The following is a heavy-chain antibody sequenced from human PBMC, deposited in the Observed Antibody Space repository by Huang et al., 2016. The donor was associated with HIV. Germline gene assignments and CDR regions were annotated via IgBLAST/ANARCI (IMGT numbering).Heavy chain of an antibody. Sequence: QVQLVQSGAEVKKPGASVKVSCKASGFKFNNYDFNWVRQASGQGLEWMGWMNPKSGNTGYAQKFQGRVTITRNTSITTAYMELRSLRSEDTAVYYCARARGFLYDSTGYYSRYYFDSWGQGTLVTISS. J-gene: IGHJ4*02. CDR1: GFKFNNYD. V-gene: IGHV1-8*03. CDR3: ARARGFLYDSTGYYSRYYFDS. CDR2: MNPKSGNT. D-gene: IGHD3-22*01.